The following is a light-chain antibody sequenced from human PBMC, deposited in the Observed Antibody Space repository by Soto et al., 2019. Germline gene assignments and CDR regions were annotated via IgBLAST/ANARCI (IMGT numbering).Light chain of an antibody. CDR1: SSDVGSYNF. CDR2: ENS. Sequence: QLVLTQPASVSGSPGQSITISCTGTSSDVGSYNFVSWYQQQPGKAPKLMIYENSKRPSGVSNRFSGSKSANTASLTISGLQAEDEADYYCCSYAGSSTSYVFGIGTKLTVL. CDR3: CSYAGSSTSYV. J-gene: IGLJ1*01. V-gene: IGLV2-23*01.